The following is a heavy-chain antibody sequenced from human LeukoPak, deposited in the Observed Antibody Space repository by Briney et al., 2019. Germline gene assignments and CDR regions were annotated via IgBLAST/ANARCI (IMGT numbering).Heavy chain of an antibody. CDR1: GGSISSGGYC. V-gene: IGHV4-31*03. CDR2: IYYSGST. CDR3: ARASFRGAFDI. J-gene: IGHJ3*02. D-gene: IGHD1-26*01. Sequence: SETLSLTCTVSGGSISSGGYCWSWIRQHPGKGLEWIGYIYYSGSTYYNPSLKSRVTISVDTSKNQFSLKLSSVTAADTAVYYCARASFRGAFDIWGQGTMVTVSS.